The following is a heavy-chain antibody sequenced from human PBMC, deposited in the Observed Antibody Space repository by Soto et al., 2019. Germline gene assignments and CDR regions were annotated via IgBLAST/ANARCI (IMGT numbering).Heavy chain of an antibody. V-gene: IGHV3-30*18. CDR1: GFTFSSYG. Sequence: GGSLRLSCAASGFTFSSYGMHWVRQAPGKGLEWVAVISYDGSNKYYADSAKGRFTISRDNSKNTLYLQMNSLRAEDTAVYYCAKFPRHYDILTGPNNYWGQGTLVTVSS. CDR2: ISYDGSNK. D-gene: IGHD3-9*01. CDR3: AKFPRHYDILTGPNNY. J-gene: IGHJ4*02.